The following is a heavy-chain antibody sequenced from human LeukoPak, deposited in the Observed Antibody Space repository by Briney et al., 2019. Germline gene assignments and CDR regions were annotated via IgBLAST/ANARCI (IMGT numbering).Heavy chain of an antibody. J-gene: IGHJ4*02. D-gene: IGHD6-13*01. CDR2: LLYSGST. CDR3: ARGVYIAAAQYGY. Sequence: SETLSLTCTVSGGSINWHYWHWIRQSPGKGLEWIGHLLYSGSTSYNPSLESRVTISLDTSKKNFSLKLTSVTAADTAVYYCARGVYIAAAQYGYWGQGTLVTVSS. V-gene: IGHV4-59*11. CDR1: GGSINWHY.